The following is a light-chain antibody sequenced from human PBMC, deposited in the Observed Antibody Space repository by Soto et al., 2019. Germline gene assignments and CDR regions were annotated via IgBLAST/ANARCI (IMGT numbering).Light chain of an antibody. Sequence: EVVLTQSPATLSLSPGERATLSCRASQSVSTYLAWYQQKPGQPPRLLIYDASNRATGIPARFSGSGSGTDFTLTISGLEPEDFATYYCQHYNSYSEAFGQGTKVELK. V-gene: IGKV3-11*01. CDR2: DAS. CDR1: QSVSTY. J-gene: IGKJ1*01. CDR3: QHYNSYSEA.